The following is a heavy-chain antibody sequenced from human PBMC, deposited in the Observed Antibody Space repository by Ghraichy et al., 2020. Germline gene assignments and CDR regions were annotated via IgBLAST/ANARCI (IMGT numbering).Heavy chain of an antibody. Sequence: SETLSLTCTVSGGSVSSGSYYWSWIRQPPGKGLEWIGYIYYSGSTNYNPSLKSRVTISVDTSKNQFSLKLSSVTAADTAVYYCARDTGGGSYGLFFDAAFDPWGQGTLVTVSS. CDR2: IYYSGST. J-gene: IGHJ5*02. D-gene: IGHD1-26*01. V-gene: IGHV4-61*01. CDR1: GGSVSSGSYY. CDR3: ARDTGGGSYGLFFDAAFDP.